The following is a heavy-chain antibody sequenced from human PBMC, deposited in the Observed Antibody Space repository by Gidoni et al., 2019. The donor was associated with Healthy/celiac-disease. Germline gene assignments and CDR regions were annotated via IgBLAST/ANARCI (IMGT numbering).Heavy chain of an antibody. J-gene: IGHJ3*02. V-gene: IGHV3-15*07. D-gene: IGHD2-21*02. CDR3: ATAGVGERVVVTAGAFDI. Sequence: EIQLVESGGGLVKPGGSLRLSCEVSGFTFTNAWMNWVRQAPGKGLEWVGRIKSKTDGGTTDYAAHVKGRFSISRDDSENTLHLQMNSLKSEDTAVYYCATAGVGERVVVTAGAFDIWGQGTMVTVSS. CDR2: IKSKTDGGTT. CDR1: GFTFTNAW.